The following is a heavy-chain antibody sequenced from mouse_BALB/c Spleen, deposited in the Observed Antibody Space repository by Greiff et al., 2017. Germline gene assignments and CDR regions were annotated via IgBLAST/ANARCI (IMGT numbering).Heavy chain of an antibody. CDR3: ARDRSYYYAMDY. CDR2: INSNGGST. CDR1: GFTFSSYG. Sequence: EVKLVESGGGLVQPGGSLKLSCAASGFTFSSYGMSWVRQTPDKRLELVATINSNGGSTYYPDSVKGRFTISRDNAKNTLYLQMSSLKSEDTAMYYCARDRSYYYAMDYWGQGTSVTVSS. V-gene: IGHV5-6-3*01. J-gene: IGHJ4*01. D-gene: IGHD2-14*01.